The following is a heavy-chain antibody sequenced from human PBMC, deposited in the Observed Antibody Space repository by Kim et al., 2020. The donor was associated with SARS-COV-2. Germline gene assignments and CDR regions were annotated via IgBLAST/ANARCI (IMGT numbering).Heavy chain of an antibody. D-gene: IGHD3-3*01. Sequence: GGSLRLSCAASGFTFSSYAMHWVRQAPGKGLEWVAVISYDGSNKYYADSVKGRFTISRDNSKNTLYLQMNSLRAEDTAVYYCARDPPYYDFWSGYSGYFDYWGQGTLVTVSS. CDR2: ISYDGSNK. CDR1: GFTFSSYA. J-gene: IGHJ4*02. V-gene: IGHV3-30-3*01. CDR3: ARDPPYYDFWSGYSGYFDY.